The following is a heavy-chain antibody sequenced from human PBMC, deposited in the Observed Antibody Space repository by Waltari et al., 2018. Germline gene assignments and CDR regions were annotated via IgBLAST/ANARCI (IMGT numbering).Heavy chain of an antibody. V-gene: IGHV3-11*01. CDR3: ARVVRGLMIHPNGAFDI. D-gene: IGHD3-10*01. CDR1: GFTFGDDY. CDR2: ISSGGVSI. J-gene: IGHJ3*02. Sequence: QVQLAESGGGLVTPGGSLRLSCAVSGFTFGDDYMSWIRRAPGKGLDWVSYISSGGVSIYYADSVKGRFSMSRDNARKSLYLQMNNLRAEDTAVYYCARVVRGLMIHPNGAFDIWGQGTKVTVSS.